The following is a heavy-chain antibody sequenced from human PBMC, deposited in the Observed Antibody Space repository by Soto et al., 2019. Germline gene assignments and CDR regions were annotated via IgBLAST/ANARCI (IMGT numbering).Heavy chain of an antibody. V-gene: IGHV5-51*01. CDR1: GYSFTSYW. D-gene: IGHD6-13*01. CDR2: IYPGDSDT. Sequence: PGESLKISCKGSGYSFTSYWIGWVRQMPGKGLEWMGIIYPGDSDTRYSPSFQGQVTISADKSISTAYLQWSSLKASDTAMYYCARVLSIAAAGQHFDYWGQGTLVTVSS. CDR3: ARVLSIAAAGQHFDY. J-gene: IGHJ4*02.